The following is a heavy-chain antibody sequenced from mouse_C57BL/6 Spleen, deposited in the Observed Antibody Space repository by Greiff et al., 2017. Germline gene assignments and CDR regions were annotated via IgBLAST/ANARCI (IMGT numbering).Heavy chain of an antibody. CDR1: GFTFSDYG. Sequence: DVHLVESGGGLVKPGGSLKLSCAASGFTFSDYGMHWVRQAPEKGLEWVAYISSGSSTIYYADTVKGRFTISRDNAKNTLFLQMTSLRSEDTAMYYCARGFTTVVATRYFDYWGQGTTLTVSS. J-gene: IGHJ2*01. CDR2: ISSGSSTI. CDR3: ARGFTTVVATRYFDY. D-gene: IGHD1-1*01. V-gene: IGHV5-17*01.